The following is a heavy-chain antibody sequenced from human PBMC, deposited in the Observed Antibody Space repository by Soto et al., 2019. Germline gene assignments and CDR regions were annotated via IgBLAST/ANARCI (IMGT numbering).Heavy chain of an antibody. Sequence: GESVKISCKGSGYTFTDYCISWVLQMPGKGLEWMGRIDPSDSYTSNSPSFQGHVTISADKSINTAYMQWSSLKASDTAMYYCVRHRVGSYYYFDYWGQGTLVTVSS. J-gene: IGHJ4*02. CDR3: VRHRVGSYYYFDY. CDR2: IDPSDSYT. D-gene: IGHD1-26*01. V-gene: IGHV5-10-1*01. CDR1: GYTFTDYC.